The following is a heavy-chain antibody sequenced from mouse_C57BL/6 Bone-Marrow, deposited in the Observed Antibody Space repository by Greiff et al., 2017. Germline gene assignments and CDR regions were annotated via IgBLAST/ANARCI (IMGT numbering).Heavy chain of an antibody. CDR2: IDPEDGET. CDR1: GFNIKDYY. V-gene: IGHV14-2*01. Sequence: VQLQQSGAELVQPGASVKLSCTASGFNIKDYYMHWVKQRTEQGLEWIGGIDPEDGETKYAPKFPGKATITADTSSNTAYLQLSSLTSEDTAVYYCAIPGYFDYWGQGTTLTVSS. CDR3: AIPGYFDY. J-gene: IGHJ2*01.